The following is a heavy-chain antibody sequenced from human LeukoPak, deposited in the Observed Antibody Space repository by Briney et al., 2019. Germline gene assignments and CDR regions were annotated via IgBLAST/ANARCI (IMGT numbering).Heavy chain of an antibody. D-gene: IGHD2-15*01. V-gene: IGHV1-69*06. CDR2: IIPIFGTA. Sequence: ASVKVSSKASGGTFISYAISWGRQAPRQGLEWMGGIIPIFGTANYAQKLQGRVTITADKSKSTAYMELSSLRSEDTAVYYCARGGSSHLDYYYYMDVWGKGTTVTVSS. CDR1: GGTFISYA. J-gene: IGHJ6*03. CDR3: ARGGSSHLDYYYYMDV.